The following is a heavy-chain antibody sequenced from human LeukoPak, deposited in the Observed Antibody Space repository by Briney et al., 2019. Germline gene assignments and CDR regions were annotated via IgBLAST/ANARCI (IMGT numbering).Heavy chain of an antibody. J-gene: IGHJ4*02. V-gene: IGHV3-74*01. D-gene: IGHD2-15*01. CDR3: ARGGFCSGADCRGSFDY. CDR1: GFTFINYW. Sequence: GSLRLSCAASGFTFINYWMHWVRQAPGVGLVWVSHINNDGSTTTYADSVKGRFTISRDNAKNTLYLHVNSLRAEDTAVYYCARGGFCSGADCRGSFDYWGQGSLVTVSS. CDR2: INNDGSTT.